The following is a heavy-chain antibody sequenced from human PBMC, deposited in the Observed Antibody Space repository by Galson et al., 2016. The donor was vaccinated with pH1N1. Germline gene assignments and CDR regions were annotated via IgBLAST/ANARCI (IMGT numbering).Heavy chain of an antibody. D-gene: IGHD3-10*01. CDR2: TYYRARWYN. Sequence: CAISGDSVSSHTSAWARLRQSPSRGLEWLGRTYYRARWYNNYGVSVAGRISITPDTAKNQFSLQLKSVNPEDTAVYFCARWDHSASYIDVWGQGTLVTVSS. V-gene: IGHV6-1*01. CDR3: ARWDHSASYIDV. CDR1: GDSVSSHTSA. J-gene: IGHJ4*02.